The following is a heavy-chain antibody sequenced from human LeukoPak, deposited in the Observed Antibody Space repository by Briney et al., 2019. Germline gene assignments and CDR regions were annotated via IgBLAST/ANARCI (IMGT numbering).Heavy chain of an antibody. J-gene: IGHJ4*02. D-gene: IGHD6-6*01. CDR1: GYTFTGYY. CDR3: ARADDEYSSSPVDY. Sequence: GASVKVSCKASGYTFTGYYMHWVRQAPGQGLEWMGWINPNSGGTNYAQKFQGRVTMTRDTSISTAYMELSRLRSDDTAVYYCARADDEYSSSPVDYWGQGTLVTVSS. V-gene: IGHV1-2*02. CDR2: INPNSGGT.